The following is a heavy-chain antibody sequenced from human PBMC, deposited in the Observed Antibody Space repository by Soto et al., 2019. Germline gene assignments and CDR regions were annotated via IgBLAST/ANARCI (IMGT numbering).Heavy chain of an antibody. D-gene: IGHD2-2*01. CDR1: GYTFTSYD. CDR3: ARAQYCSSTSCQDDAFDI. J-gene: IGHJ3*02. CDR2: MNPNSGNT. V-gene: IGHV1-8*01. Sequence: ASVKVSCTASGYTFTSYDINWVRQATGQGLEWMGWMNPNSGNTGYAQRFQGRVTMTRNTSISTAYMELSSLRSEDTAVYYCARAQYCSSTSCQDDAFDIWGQGTMVTVSS.